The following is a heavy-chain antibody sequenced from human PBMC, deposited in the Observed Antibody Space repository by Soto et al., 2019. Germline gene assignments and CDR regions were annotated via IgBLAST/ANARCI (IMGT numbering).Heavy chain of an antibody. CDR3: ARLQWLAIANWFDP. D-gene: IGHD6-19*01. CDR1: GFSLSTSGVG. CDR2: IYWDDDK. V-gene: IGHV2-5*02. J-gene: IGHJ5*02. Sequence: QITLKESGPTLVKPTQTLTLTCTFSGFSLSTSGVGVGWIRQPPGKALEWLALIYWDDDKHYSPSLKSRLTITKDTSKNQVVLTMTNMDPVDTATYYCARLQWLAIANWFDPWGQGTLVTVSS.